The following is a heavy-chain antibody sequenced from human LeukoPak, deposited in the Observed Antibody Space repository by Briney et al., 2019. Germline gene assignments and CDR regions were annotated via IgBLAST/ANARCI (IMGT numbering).Heavy chain of an antibody. D-gene: IGHD2-21*02. V-gene: IGHV1-2*02. CDR2: INPNSGGT. Sequence: ASVKVSCKASGYTFTGYYMHWVRQAPGQGLEWMGWINPNSGGTNYAQKFRGRVTMTRDTSISTAYMELSRLRSDDTAVYYCAGLVVVTAIQEHDAFDIWGQGTMVTVSS. CDR3: AGLVVVTAIQEHDAFDI. J-gene: IGHJ3*02. CDR1: GYTFTGYY.